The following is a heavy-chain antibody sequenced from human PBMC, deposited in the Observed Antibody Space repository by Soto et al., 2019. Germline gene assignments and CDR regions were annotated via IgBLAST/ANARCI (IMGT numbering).Heavy chain of an antibody. V-gene: IGHV2-5*02. D-gene: IGHD2-15*01. CDR3: AHRPSYCSGGSCYSGFDY. CDR2: IYWDDDK. Sequence: QITLKESGPTLVKPTQTLTLTCTFSGFSLSTSGVGVGWIRQPPGKALEWLALIYWDDDKRYSPSLNSRLTITKDTSKYQVVLTMTNMDPVDTATYYCAHRPSYCSGGSCYSGFDYWGQGTLVTVSS. CDR1: GFSLSTSGVG. J-gene: IGHJ4*02.